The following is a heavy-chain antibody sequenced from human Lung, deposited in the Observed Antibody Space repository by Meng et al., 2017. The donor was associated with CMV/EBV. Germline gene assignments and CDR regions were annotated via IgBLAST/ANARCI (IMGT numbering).Heavy chain of an antibody. J-gene: IGHJ6*02. CDR1: GFTVSSNY. CDR3: ARNNCSSTSCYSLYYYGMDV. Sequence: ESXKISXAASGFTVSSNYMSWVRQAPGKGLEWVSVIYSGGSTYYADSVKGRFTISRDNSKNTLYLQMNSLRAEDTAVYYCARNNCSSTSCYSLYYYGMDVWGREXTVTVSS. V-gene: IGHV3-53*01. D-gene: IGHD2-2*01. CDR2: IYSGGST.